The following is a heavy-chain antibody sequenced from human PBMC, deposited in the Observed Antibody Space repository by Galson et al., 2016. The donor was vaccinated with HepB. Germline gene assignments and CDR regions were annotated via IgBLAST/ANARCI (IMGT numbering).Heavy chain of an antibody. CDR1: GFSFSDHY. J-gene: IGHJ4*02. CDR2: IRNKRNNYIT. V-gene: IGHV3-72*01. D-gene: IGHD2-8*01. Sequence: SLRLSCAGSGFSFSDHYMDWVRQAPGKGLEWVGRIRNKRNNYITEYAASVIGRFTISRDDSRNSVDLQMNTLKTGDTAVYYCATMANGADSDWGQGTLVTVSS. CDR3: ATMANGADSD.